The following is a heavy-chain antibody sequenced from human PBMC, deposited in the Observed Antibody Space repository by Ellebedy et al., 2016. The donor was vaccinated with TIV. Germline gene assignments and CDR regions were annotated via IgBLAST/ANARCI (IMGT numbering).Heavy chain of an antibody. Sequence: GESLKISCVGSGFTFSNYAMSWVRQAPGKGLEWVSTVVGSGGNTFYADSVKGRFSHSRDNPKNTVYLPMAGLRVEDTAVYYSAKDVSVGTTQSFYGMDVWGQGTVVSVSS. CDR1: GFTFSNYA. CDR2: VVGSGGNT. D-gene: IGHD4-17*01. CDR3: AKDVSVGTTQSFYGMDV. J-gene: IGHJ6*02. V-gene: IGHV3-23*01.